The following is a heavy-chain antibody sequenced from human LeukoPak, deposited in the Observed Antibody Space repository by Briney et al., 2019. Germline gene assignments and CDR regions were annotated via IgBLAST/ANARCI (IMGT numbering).Heavy chain of an antibody. J-gene: IGHJ2*01. CDR3: ARVTGGGNVAYWYFDL. Sequence: SETLCLTCGVDGGSFTASYWSWIRQSPGKGLEWVGEIHHAGDTTYNPSLKSRVTISLDIYKAQFSLNLKSVTAADTAVYYCARVTGGGNVAYWYFDLWGRGTLFTVSS. D-gene: IGHD4-23*01. CDR1: GGSFTASY. V-gene: IGHV4-34*01. CDR2: IHHAGDT.